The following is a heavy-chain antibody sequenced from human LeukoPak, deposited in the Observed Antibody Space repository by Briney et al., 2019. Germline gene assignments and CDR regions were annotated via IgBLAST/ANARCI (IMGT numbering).Heavy chain of an antibody. CDR3: ASINYDILSGYRDY. V-gene: IGHV1-69*06. CDR1: VGTFRSYA. Sequence: ASVKVSCKASVGTFRSYAISWVRQAPAQGLEWMGGIIPIFGTANYAQKFQGRVTITADKSTSTAYMELSSLRSEDTAVYYCASINYDILSGYRDYWGQGTLVTVSS. J-gene: IGHJ4*02. D-gene: IGHD3-9*01. CDR2: IIPIFGTA.